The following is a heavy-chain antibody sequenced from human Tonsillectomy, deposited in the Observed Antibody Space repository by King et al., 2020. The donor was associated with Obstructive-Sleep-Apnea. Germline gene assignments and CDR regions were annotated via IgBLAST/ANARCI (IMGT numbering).Heavy chain of an antibody. J-gene: IGHJ3*02. CDR1: GFTFSSYA. D-gene: IGHD2-15*01. CDR2: ISYDGSNK. CDR3: ASLIVVVVAATDDAFDI. V-gene: IGHV3-30*04. Sequence: VQLVESGGGVVQPGRSLRLSCAASGFTFSSYAMHWVRQAPGKGLEWVAVISYDGSNKYYADSVKGRFTISRDNSKNTLYLQMNSLRAEDTVVYYCASLIVVVVAATDDAFDIWGQGTMVTVSS.